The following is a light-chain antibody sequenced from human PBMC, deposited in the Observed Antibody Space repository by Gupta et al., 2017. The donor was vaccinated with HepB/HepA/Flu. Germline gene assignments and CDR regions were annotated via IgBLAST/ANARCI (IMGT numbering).Light chain of an antibody. CDR1: QDINNY. CDR2: AAS. CDR3: HKYNSAPKT. V-gene: IGKV1-27*01. J-gene: IGKJ1*01. Sequence: DIRMTQSPSSLSASVGDRVSITCRASQDINNYLAWYQQKPGKVPNLLIYAASTLQSGVPSRFSGSRSGTDFTLTISGLHPEDVATYYCHKYNSAPKTFGQGTKVEIK.